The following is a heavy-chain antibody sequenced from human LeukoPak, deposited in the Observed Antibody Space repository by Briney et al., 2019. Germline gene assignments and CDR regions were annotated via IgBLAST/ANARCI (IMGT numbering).Heavy chain of an antibody. V-gene: IGHV1-2*02. D-gene: IGHD6-13*01. CDR1: GYTFTGYY. Sequence: GASVKVSCKASGYTFTGYYMHWVRQAPGQGLEWMGWINPNSGGTNYAQKFQGRVTMTRDTSISTAYMELSRLRSDDTAVYYCARWVAAAGTSNFDYWGQGTLVTVSS. J-gene: IGHJ4*02. CDR2: INPNSGGT. CDR3: ARWVAAAGTSNFDY.